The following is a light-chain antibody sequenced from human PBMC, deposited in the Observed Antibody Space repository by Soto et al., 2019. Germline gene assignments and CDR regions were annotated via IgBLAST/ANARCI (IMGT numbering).Light chain of an antibody. CDR3: QQYGSSPKT. J-gene: IGKJ1*01. Sequence: EIVLTQSPGTLSLSPGERATLSCRASQSVSSSYLAWYQQKPGQAPRLLIYGASSRATGIPDRFSGSGSGTAFTLTISRLEPEGFAVDYCQQYGSSPKTFGHGTKVEMK. CDR1: QSVSSSY. V-gene: IGKV3-20*01. CDR2: GAS.